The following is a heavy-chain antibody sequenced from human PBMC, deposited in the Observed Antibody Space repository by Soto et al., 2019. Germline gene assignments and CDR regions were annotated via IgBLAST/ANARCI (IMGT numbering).Heavy chain of an antibody. J-gene: IGHJ6*03. CDR2: ISSSSSTR. CDR3: AREPHEQGYCSGGSCYYYYYYMDV. V-gene: IGHV3-48*01. D-gene: IGHD2-15*01. CDR1: GFTFSSYS. Sequence: QPGGSLRLSCAASGFTFSSYSMNWVRQAPGKGLEWVSYISSSSSTRYYADSVKGRFTISRDNAKNSLYLQMNSLRAEDTAVYYCAREPHEQGYCSGGSCYYYYYYMDVWGKGTTVTVSS.